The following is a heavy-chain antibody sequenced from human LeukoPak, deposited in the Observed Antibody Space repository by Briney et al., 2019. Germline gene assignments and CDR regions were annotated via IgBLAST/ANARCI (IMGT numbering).Heavy chain of an antibody. CDR3: AKVQQNTQGVFDY. CDR1: GFTFSSYA. D-gene: IGHD2-8*01. Sequence: SGGSLRLSCAASGFTFSSYAMHWVRQAPGKGLEWVAVISYDGSNKYYADSVKGRFTISRDNSKNTLYLQMNSLRAEDTALYYCAKVQQNTQGVFDYWGQGTLVTVSS. J-gene: IGHJ4*02. CDR2: ISYDGSNK. V-gene: IGHV3-30*04.